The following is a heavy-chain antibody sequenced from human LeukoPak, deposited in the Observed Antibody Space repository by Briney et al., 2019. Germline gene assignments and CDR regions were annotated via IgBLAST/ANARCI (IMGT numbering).Heavy chain of an antibody. V-gene: IGHV3-30*04. J-gene: IGHJ4*02. CDR3: ARVRTATLIPTLYYFDY. Sequence: GGSLRLSCAASGFTFSNYAVHWVRQAPGKGLEWVVFISFDGSNTYYADSVKGRFTISRDNSKNMLYLQMNSLRAEDTAVYYCARVRTATLIPTLYYFDYWGQGTLVTVSS. CDR2: ISFDGSNT. D-gene: IGHD2-21*02. CDR1: GFTFSNYA.